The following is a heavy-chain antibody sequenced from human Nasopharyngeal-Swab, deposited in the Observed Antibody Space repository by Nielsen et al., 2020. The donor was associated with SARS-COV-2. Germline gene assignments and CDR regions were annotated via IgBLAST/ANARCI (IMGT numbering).Heavy chain of an antibody. V-gene: IGHV4-34*13. Sequence: PGKGLGWIAEINHSGSTNYNPSLKSRVTISVDTSKNRFSLKLSSVTAADTAVYYCARQIYDFWSGYGLVYYYYMDVWGKGTTVTVSS. CDR2: INHSGST. D-gene: IGHD3-3*01. CDR3: ARQIYDFWSGYGLVYYYYMDV. J-gene: IGHJ6*03.